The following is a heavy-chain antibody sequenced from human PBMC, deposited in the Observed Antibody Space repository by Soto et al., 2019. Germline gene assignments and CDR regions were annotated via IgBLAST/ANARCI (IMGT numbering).Heavy chain of an antibody. CDR3: ASGVQTYYDYVWGILRY. CDR2: IIPIFGTA. D-gene: IGHD3-16*01. Sequence: QVQLVQSGAEVKKPGSSVKVSCKASGGTFSSYAISWVRQAPGQGLEWMGGIIPIFGTANYAQKFQGRVTITADESTRTAYMELSSLRSADTAVYYCASGVQTYYDYVWGILRYWGQGTLVTVSS. CDR1: GGTFSSYA. J-gene: IGHJ4*02. V-gene: IGHV1-69*01.